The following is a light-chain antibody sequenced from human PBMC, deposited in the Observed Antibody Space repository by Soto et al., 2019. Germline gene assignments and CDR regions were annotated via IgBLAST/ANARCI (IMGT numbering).Light chain of an antibody. V-gene: IGKV2-28*01. Sequence: DIVMTQSPLSLPVTPGEPASISCRSSQSLLHSNGYNYLDSYLQKPGQSPQLLIYLGSSRASGVPDRFTASGSGTDFTLRISRVEAEDVGLYFCMQSLQIPPTFGQGTKLEI. CDR1: QSLLHSNGYNY. CDR2: LGS. CDR3: MQSLQIPPT. J-gene: IGKJ2*01.